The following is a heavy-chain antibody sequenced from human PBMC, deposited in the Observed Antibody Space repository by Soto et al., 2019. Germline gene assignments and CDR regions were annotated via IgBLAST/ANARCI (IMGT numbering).Heavy chain of an antibody. CDR1: GYTFTSYD. Sequence: QVPLVQSGAEVRTPGASVKVSCKASGYTFTSYDINWVRPATGQAPEWMGWMNPDSGNTGYVQKFQGRVTMTRNTAISTAYMELSSLRSEDTAVYYCARSVGGSNVNFDYWGQGTLVTVSS. D-gene: IGHD3-10*01. CDR2: MNPDSGNT. CDR3: ARSVGGSNVNFDY. J-gene: IGHJ4*02. V-gene: IGHV1-8*01.